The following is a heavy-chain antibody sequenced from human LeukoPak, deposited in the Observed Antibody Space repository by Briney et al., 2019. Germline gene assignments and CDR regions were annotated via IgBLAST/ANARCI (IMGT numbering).Heavy chain of an antibody. Sequence: GGSLRLSCAASGFTFSSYWMHWVRQAPGKGLVWVSRINSDGSSTSYADSVKGRFTISRDNAKNTLYLQMNSLRAEDTAVYYCAREAALYSYDFWSGYSQFDYWGQGTLVPSPQ. CDR3: AREAALYSYDFWSGYSQFDY. CDR1: GFTFSSYW. CDR2: INSDGSST. D-gene: IGHD3-3*01. J-gene: IGHJ4*02. V-gene: IGHV3-74*01.